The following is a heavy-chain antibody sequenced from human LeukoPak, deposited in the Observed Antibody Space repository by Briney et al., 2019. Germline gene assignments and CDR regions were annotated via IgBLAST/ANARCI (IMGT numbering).Heavy chain of an antibody. CDR3: ARDNVSVLDV. CDR1: GGSISSYY. V-gene: IGHV4-59*12. CDR2: IYYSGST. J-gene: IGHJ6*02. Sequence: SETLSLTCTVSGGSISSYYWSWIRQPPGKGLEWIGYIYYSGSTNYNPSLKSRVTISVDTSKNQFSLKLSSVTAADTAVYYCARDNVSVLDVWGQGTTVTVSS. D-gene: IGHD2-8*01.